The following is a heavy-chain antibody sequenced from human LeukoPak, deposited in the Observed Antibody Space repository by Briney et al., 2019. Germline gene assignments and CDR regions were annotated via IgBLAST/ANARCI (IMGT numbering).Heavy chain of an antibody. CDR2: ISYDGSNK. Sequence: GGSLRLSCAASGFTFSSYGMHWVRQAPGKGLEWVAVISYDGSNKYYADSVKGRFTISRDNSKNTLYLQMNSLRAEDTAVYYCANFHDYGDYPIDYWGQGTLVTVSS. D-gene: IGHD4-17*01. J-gene: IGHJ4*02. V-gene: IGHV3-30*18. CDR1: GFTFSSYG. CDR3: ANFHDYGDYPIDY.